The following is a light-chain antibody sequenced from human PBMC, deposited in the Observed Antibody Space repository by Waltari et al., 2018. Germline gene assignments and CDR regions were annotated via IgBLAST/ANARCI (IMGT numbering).Light chain of an antibody. Sequence: EIVMTQSPATLSVSSGERATLSCRASQSVSSNLAWYQQKPGQAPRLLIHGASTRATGSPSRFSGSVGGTEFTLTISSLQSEDFAVYYCQQYNNWPPLTFGGGTKVEIK. V-gene: IGKV3-15*01. J-gene: IGKJ4*01. CDR1: QSVSSN. CDR3: QQYNNWPPLT. CDR2: GAS.